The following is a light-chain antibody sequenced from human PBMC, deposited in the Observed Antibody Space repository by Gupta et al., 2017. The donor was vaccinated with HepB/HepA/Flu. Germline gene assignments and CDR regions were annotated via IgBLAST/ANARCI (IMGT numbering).Light chain of an antibody. V-gene: IGKV4-1*01. J-gene: IGKJ1*01. Sequence: DIVMTQSPDSLAVSLGERATINCQSSQTILYNAKNKNYLAWYQQRPGQPPKLLISWASTRESGVPDRFSGGGSGTDFTLTISSLQAEDVAVYYCQQYYRDPWTFGLGTKVEIK. CDR3: QQYYRDPWT. CDR1: QTILYNAKNKNY. CDR2: WAS.